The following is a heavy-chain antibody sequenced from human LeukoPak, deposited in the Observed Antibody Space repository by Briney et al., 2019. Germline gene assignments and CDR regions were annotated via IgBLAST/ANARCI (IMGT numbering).Heavy chain of an antibody. CDR2: ISYDGSNK. Sequence: GGSLRLSCAASGFTFSSCGMHGVRQAPGKGREGVAVISYDGSNKYYADSVKGRFTISRDNSKNTLYLQMNSLRAEDTAVYYCAKDVARTMYYYYYMDVWGKGTTVTVSS. CDR3: AKDVARTMYYYYYMDV. J-gene: IGHJ6*03. D-gene: IGHD1-7*01. V-gene: IGHV3-30*18. CDR1: GFTFSSCG.